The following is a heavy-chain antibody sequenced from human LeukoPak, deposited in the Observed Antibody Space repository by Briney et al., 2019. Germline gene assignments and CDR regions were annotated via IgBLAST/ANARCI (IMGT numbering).Heavy chain of an antibody. V-gene: IGHV1-69*13. D-gene: IGHD3-3*01. CDR3: AIFTYYDFWSGPTLYYYYMDV. CDR2: IIPIFGTA. J-gene: IGHJ6*03. CDR1: GYTFTGYY. Sequence: VASVKVSCKASGYTFTGYYMHWVRQAPGQGLEWMGGIIPIFGTANYAQKFQGRVTITADESTSTAYMELSSLRSEDTAVYYCAIFTYYDFWSGPTLYYYYMDVWGKGTTVTVSS.